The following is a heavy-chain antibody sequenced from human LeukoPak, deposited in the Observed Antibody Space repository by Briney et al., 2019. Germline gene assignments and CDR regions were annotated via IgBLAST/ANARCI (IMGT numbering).Heavy chain of an antibody. V-gene: IGHV3-7*01. Sequence: GGSLRLSCAASGFTFSRYWMSWVRQAPGKGLEWVSSINKDGSEKFHADSATGRFTISRDNAKNSLFLQMNTLGAEDAAVYYRARTHDRSTYGVHYFDPWGQGTLVSVSS. D-gene: IGHD3-22*01. J-gene: IGHJ5*02. CDR2: INKDGSEK. CDR1: GFTFSRYW. CDR3: ARTHDRSTYGVHYFDP.